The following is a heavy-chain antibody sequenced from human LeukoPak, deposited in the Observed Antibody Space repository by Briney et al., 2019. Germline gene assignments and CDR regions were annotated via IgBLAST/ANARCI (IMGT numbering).Heavy chain of an antibody. CDR3: AREVWGSRAVDY. J-gene: IGHJ4*02. CDR1: GGSISSSVYY. Sequence: SETLSLTCTVSGGSISSSVYYWGWIRQPPGKGLEWIGSVYYSGSTYYNPSLKSRVTISVDTSKNQFSLKLSSVTAADTALYYCAREVWGSRAVDYWGQGTLVTVSS. D-gene: IGHD3-16*01. V-gene: IGHV4-39*07. CDR2: VYYSGST.